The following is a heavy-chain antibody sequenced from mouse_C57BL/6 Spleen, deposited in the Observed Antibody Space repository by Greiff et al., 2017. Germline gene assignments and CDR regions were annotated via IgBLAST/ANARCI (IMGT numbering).Heavy chain of an antibody. Sequence: VMLVESGPGLVAPSQRLSITCTVSGFSLTSYGVDWVRQSPGKGLEWLGVIWGVGSTNYNSALKSRLSISKDNSKSQVFLKMNSLQTDDTAMYYCASGGVYDYDERFAYWGQVTLVTVSA. V-gene: IGHV2-6*01. J-gene: IGHJ3*01. D-gene: IGHD2-4*01. CDR2: IWGVGST. CDR1: GFSLTSYG. CDR3: ASGGVYDYDERFAY.